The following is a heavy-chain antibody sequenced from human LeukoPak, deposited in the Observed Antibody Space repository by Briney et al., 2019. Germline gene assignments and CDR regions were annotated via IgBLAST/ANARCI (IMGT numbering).Heavy chain of an antibody. J-gene: IGHJ4*02. D-gene: IGHD6-13*01. CDR2: ISGSGGST. CDR3: AKGQYSSSWFSGFDY. Sequence: GTLRLSCAASGFTFSNYDMNWIRQAPGKGMEWVSAISGSGGSTYYAASVKGRFTISRDNSKNTLYLQMNSLRAEDTAVYYCAKGQYSSSWFSGFDYWGQGTLVTVSS. V-gene: IGHV3-23*01. CDR1: GFTFSNYD.